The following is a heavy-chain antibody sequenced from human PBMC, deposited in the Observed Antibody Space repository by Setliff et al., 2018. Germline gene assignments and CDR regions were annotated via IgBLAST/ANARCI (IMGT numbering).Heavy chain of an antibody. D-gene: IGHD2-2*01. Sequence: GASVKVSCKASGYTFISYGISWVRQAPGQGLEWMGWISAYNGNTNYAQKLQGRVTMTTDTSTSTAYMELRGLRSDDTAVYYCARVLFHCSSTSCYLDAFDIWGQGTMVTVSS. CDR2: ISAYNGNT. CDR1: GYTFISYG. V-gene: IGHV1-18*01. J-gene: IGHJ3*02. CDR3: ARVLFHCSSTSCYLDAFDI.